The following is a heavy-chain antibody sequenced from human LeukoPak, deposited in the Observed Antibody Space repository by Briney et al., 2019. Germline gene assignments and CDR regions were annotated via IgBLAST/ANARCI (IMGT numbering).Heavy chain of an antibody. D-gene: IGHD3-22*01. Sequence: SETLSLTCTVSGGSISSYYWSWIRQPPGKGLEWIGYIYYSGSTNYNPSLKSRVTISVDTSKNQFSLKLSSVTAADTAVYYCARSHYYDSSSAYFDYWGQGTLVTVSS. CDR2: IYYSGST. CDR1: GGSISSYY. CDR3: ARSHYYDSSSAYFDY. V-gene: IGHV4-59*08. J-gene: IGHJ4*02.